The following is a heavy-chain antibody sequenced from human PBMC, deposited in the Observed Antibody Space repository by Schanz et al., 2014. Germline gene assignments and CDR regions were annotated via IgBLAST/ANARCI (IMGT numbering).Heavy chain of an antibody. D-gene: IGHD3-22*01. Sequence: EPLVVESGGGFVHPGGSLRLSCAASGFTFRNNWMHWFRQGPGKGLSWVSRIDGEGTDTRYADSVKGRFTISRDNARNMVFLQMSSLRADDTAVYSCVSDESISSGVWFDPWGQGTLVTVSS. CDR1: GFTFRNNW. J-gene: IGHJ5*02. CDR2: IDGEGTDT. V-gene: IGHV3-74*01. CDR3: VSDESISSGVWFDP.